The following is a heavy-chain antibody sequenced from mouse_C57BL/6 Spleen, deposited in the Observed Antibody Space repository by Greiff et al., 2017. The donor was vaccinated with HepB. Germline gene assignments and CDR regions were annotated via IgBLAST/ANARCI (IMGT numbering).Heavy chain of an antibody. Sequence: QVQLQQSGAELARPGASVKLSCKASGYTFTSYGISWVKQRTGQGLEWIGEIYPRSGNTYYNEKFKGKATLTADKSSSTAYIELRSLTSEDSAVYFCARDGRGNSYFDYWGQGTTLTVSS. CDR1: GYTFTSYG. CDR2: IYPRSGNT. D-gene: IGHD2-1*01. CDR3: ARDGRGNSYFDY. J-gene: IGHJ2*01. V-gene: IGHV1-81*01.